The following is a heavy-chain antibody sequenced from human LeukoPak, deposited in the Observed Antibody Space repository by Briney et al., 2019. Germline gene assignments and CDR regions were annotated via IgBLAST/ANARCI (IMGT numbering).Heavy chain of an antibody. CDR2: IYPGDSDT. CDR1: GYXFTSYW. J-gene: IGHJ4*02. V-gene: IGHV5-51*01. Sequence: GESLKISCNGSGYXFTSYWICWVRQMPGKGLEWMGIIYPGDSDTRYSPSFQGQVTISADKSISTAYLQWSSLKASDTAMYYCARRDYYDSSGYYSTYYFDYWGQGTLVTVSS. CDR3: ARRDYYDSSGYYSTYYFDY. D-gene: IGHD3-22*01.